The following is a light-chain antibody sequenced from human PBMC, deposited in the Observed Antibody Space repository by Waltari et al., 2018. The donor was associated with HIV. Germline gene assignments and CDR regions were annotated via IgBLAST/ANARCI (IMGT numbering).Light chain of an antibody. CDR1: SSDVGGYNN. V-gene: IGLV2-14*03. CDR2: DVS. J-gene: IGLJ2*01. CDR3: SSYTSSSTLN. Sequence: QSALTQPASVSGSPGQSITISCTGTSSDVGGYNNVSWYQQHPGKAPKLMIYDVSNRPSGVSNRFSGSKSGNTASLTISGLQAEDEADYYCSSYTSSSTLNFGGGTKLTVL.